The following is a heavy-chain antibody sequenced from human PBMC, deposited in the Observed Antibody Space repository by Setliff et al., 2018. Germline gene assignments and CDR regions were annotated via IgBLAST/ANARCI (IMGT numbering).Heavy chain of an antibody. V-gene: IGHV7-4-1*02. CDR1: GYSLSNYV. CDR3: ARADHLVTTTFDY. D-gene: IGHD4-17*01. J-gene: IGHJ4*01. CDR2: INTKTGDP. Sequence: GASVKVSCKASGYSLSNYVMNWVRQAPGQGLEWMGWINTKTGDPTYAQGYTGRFAFSLDTSDSATYLDISNLKAEDTATCCCARADHLVTTTFDYWGQGTLVTVS.